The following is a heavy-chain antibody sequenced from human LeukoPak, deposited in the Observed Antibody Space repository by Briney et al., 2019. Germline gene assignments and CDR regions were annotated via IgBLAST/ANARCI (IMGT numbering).Heavy chain of an antibody. V-gene: IGHV4-39*07. CDR2: IYDSGST. CDR1: GGSISSSSYY. D-gene: IGHD2-2*03. Sequence: PSETLSLTCTVSGGSISSSSYYWGWIRQPPGKGLEWIGSIYDSGSTYYNPSLKSRVTISVDTAKNQFSLKLSSVTAADTAVYYCARAVDIVVVPAAFDPWGQGTLVTVSS. CDR3: ARAVDIVVVPAAFDP. J-gene: IGHJ5*02.